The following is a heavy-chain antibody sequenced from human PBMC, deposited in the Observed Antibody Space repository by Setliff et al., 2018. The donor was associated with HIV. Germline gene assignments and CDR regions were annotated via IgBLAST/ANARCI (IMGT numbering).Heavy chain of an antibody. J-gene: IGHJ6*02. CDR3: TRGRLRQLDNSHYYYYGMDV. V-gene: IGHV3-49*04. Sequence: SLKISCTASGFTFGDYAMTWVRQAPGKGLEWVGFIRSKAYGGTTEYAASVKGRFTISRDDSKSIAYLQMNSLKTEDRAVYYCTRGRLRQLDNSHYYYYGMDVWGQGTTVTV. D-gene: IGHD1-1*01. CDR2: IRSKAYGGTT. CDR1: GFTFGDYA.